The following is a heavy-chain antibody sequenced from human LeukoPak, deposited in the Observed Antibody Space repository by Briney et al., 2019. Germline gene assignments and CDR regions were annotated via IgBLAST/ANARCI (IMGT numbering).Heavy chain of an antibody. CDR3: ARGTYCSGGSCYGDYYYGMDV. D-gene: IGHD2-15*01. CDR1: GFTFSSYS. V-gene: IGHV3-48*01. Sequence: GGSLRLSCAASGFTFSSYSMNWVRQAPGKGLEWVSYISSSSSTIYYADSVKGRFTISRDNAKNSLYLQMNSLRAEDTAVYYCARGTYCSGGSCYGDYYYGMDVWGQGTTVTVSS. J-gene: IGHJ6*02. CDR2: ISSSSSTI.